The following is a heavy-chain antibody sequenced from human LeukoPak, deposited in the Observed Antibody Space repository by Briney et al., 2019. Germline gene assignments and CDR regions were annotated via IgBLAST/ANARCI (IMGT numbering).Heavy chain of an antibody. Sequence: GGSLRLSCAASGFTFSDSDMSWVRQAPGKGLEWVSGISGSGDRTYNADSVKGRFTISRDNSKNTLYLQMNSLRAEDTAVYYCAKGNWNDDWGQGTPVTDSS. CDR3: AKGNWNDD. CDR2: ISGSGDRT. V-gene: IGHV3-23*01. J-gene: IGHJ5*02. CDR1: GFTFSDSD.